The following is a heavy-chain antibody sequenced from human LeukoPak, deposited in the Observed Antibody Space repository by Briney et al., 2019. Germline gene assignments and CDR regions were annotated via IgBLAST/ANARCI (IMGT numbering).Heavy chain of an antibody. V-gene: IGHV4-39*01. J-gene: IGHJ4*02. Sequence: SETLSLTCTVSGGSISSSSYYWGWIRQPPGKGLEWIGSIYYSGNTYCNPSLKGRVTISVDTSKNQFSLNLSSVTAADTAVYYCARQQNRGYGLPFDYWGQGTLVTVSS. CDR2: IYYSGNT. CDR1: GGSISSSSYY. CDR3: ARQQNRGYGLPFDY. D-gene: IGHD5-12*01.